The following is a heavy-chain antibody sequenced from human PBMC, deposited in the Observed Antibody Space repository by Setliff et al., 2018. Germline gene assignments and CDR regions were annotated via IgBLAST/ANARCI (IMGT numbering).Heavy chain of an antibody. Sequence: PGGSLRLSCAASGFTLRSYWMSWVRQAPGKGLEWVANIKEDGSETYYGGSVKGRFTISRDNAENSLYLQMNSLRVEDTAVYYCVRGLSDRVNWFAFDYWGQGTLVTVSS. J-gene: IGHJ4*02. D-gene: IGHD1-1*01. CDR2: IKEDGSET. CDR1: GFTLRSYW. CDR3: VRGLSDRVNWFAFDY. V-gene: IGHV3-7*03.